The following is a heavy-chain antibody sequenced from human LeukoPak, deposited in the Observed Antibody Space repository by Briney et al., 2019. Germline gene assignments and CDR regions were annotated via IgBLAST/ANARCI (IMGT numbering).Heavy chain of an antibody. CDR2: ISGSGGST. Sequence: GGSLRLSCAASGFTFSSYAMSWVRQAPGKGLEWVSVISGSGGSTYYADSVKGRFTISRDNSKNTLYLQMNSLRAEDTAVYYCAKSGGPLITIFGVVISPIHFDYWGQGTLVTVSS. D-gene: IGHD3-3*01. CDR3: AKSGGPLITIFGVVISPIHFDY. J-gene: IGHJ4*02. V-gene: IGHV3-23*01. CDR1: GFTFSSYA.